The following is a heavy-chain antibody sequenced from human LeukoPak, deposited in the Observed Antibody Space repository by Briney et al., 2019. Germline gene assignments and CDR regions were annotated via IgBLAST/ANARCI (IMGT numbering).Heavy chain of an antibody. V-gene: IGHV3-23*01. CDR1: GFTFSGYA. CDR2: ISGSGGST. Sequence: PGGSLRLSCAASGFTFSGYAVNWVRQAPGKGLEWVSTISGSGGSTYYADSVKGRFTISRDNSKNTLYLQMNSLRAEDTALYYCAKTRDSVGYNRLDFWGQGTLVTVSS. D-gene: IGHD3-22*01. J-gene: IGHJ4*02. CDR3: AKTRDSVGYNRLDF.